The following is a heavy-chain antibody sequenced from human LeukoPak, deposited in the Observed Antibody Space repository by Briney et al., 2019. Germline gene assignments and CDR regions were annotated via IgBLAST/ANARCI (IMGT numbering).Heavy chain of an antibody. J-gene: IGHJ4*02. D-gene: IGHD3-22*01. V-gene: IGHV3-48*02. CDR2: LSNSSSSI. Sequence: GGSLRLSCAASGFTFSSYSMNWVRQAPGKGLEWVSYLSNSSSSIYYADSVKGRFTISRDNAKNSLFLQMNSLSDEDTALYYCARVGGSGFRYDYFDYWGQGTLVTVSS. CDR3: ARVGGSGFRYDYFDY. CDR1: GFTFSSYS.